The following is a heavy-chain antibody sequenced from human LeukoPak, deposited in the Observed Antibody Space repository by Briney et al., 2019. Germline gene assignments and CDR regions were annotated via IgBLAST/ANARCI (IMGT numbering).Heavy chain of an antibody. V-gene: IGHV3-9*01. CDR1: GFTFDDYA. J-gene: IGHJ4*02. CDR2: ISWNSGSI. D-gene: IGHD3-22*01. Sequence: GRSLRLSCAASGFTFDDYAMHWVRQAPGKGLEWVSGISWNSGSIGYADSVRGRFTISRDNAKNSLYLQMNSLRAEDTALYYCAKDIRGYYYDSSGYFGYWGQGTLVTVSS. CDR3: AKDIRGYYYDSSGYFGY.